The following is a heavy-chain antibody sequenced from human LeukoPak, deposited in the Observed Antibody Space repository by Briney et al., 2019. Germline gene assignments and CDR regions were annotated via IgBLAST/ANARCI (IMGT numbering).Heavy chain of an antibody. J-gene: IGHJ6*03. V-gene: IGHV4-39*01. CDR3: ARVEIAAAGIYYYYYMDV. CDR1: GVSISSSNSY. Sequence: SETLSLTCTVSGVSISSSNSYWGWIRQPPGKGLEWIGSIYYSGNTYYNASLKSQVSISIDTSKNQFSLRLTSVTAADTAVYYCARVEIAAAGIYYYYYMDVWGKGTTVTVSS. D-gene: IGHD6-13*01. CDR2: IYYSGNT.